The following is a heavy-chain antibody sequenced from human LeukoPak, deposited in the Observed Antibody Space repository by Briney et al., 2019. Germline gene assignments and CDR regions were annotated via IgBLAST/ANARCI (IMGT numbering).Heavy chain of an antibody. D-gene: IGHD2-2*01. V-gene: IGHV1-18*01. CDR2: ISAYNGNT. CDR3: ARISHCSSTSCYINDY. CDR1: GGTFSSYA. J-gene: IGHJ4*02. Sequence: ASVKVSCKASGGTFSSYAISWVRQAPGQGLEWMGWISAYNGNTNYAQKLQGRVTMTTDTSTSTAYMELRSLRSDDTAVYYCARISHCSSTSCYINDYWGQGTLVTVSS.